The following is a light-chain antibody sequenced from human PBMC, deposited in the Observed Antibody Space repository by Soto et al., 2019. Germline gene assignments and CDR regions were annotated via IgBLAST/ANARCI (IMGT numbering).Light chain of an antibody. V-gene: IGKV1-5*03. CDR3: QQYNSYPWT. J-gene: IGKJ1*01. Sequence: IQMTHSPSTLSASVGDRVTITCRASQSISSWLAWYQQKPGKAPKLLIYKASSLESGVPSRFSGSGSGTEFTLTISSLQPDDFATYYCQQYNSYPWTFGQGTKV. CDR1: QSISSW. CDR2: KAS.